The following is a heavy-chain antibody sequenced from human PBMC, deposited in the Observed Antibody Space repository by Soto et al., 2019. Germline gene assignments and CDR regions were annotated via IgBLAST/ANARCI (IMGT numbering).Heavy chain of an antibody. Sequence: GRYLRLSCAASGYTLSRFELHWVRQAPGKGLEWISYISSSGSTAYYASSVEGRFTISRDNANNSVYLQMDSLRAEDTALECCTLAAWFPCWSFYCGQGSLVTVS. V-gene: IGHV3-48*03. J-gene: IGHJ4*02. D-gene: IGHD3-9*01. CDR2: ISSSGSTA. CDR3: TLAAWFPCWSFY. CDR1: GYTLSRFE.